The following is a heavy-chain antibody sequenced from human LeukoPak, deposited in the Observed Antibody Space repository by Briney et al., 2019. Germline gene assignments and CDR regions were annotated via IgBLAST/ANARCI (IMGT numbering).Heavy chain of an antibody. D-gene: IGHD5-18*01. Sequence: GGSLRLSCAASGFTFSSYAMSWVRQAPGKGLEWGSYISSSGSTIYYADSVKGRFTITRDNAKNSLYLQMNSLRAEDTAVYYCASDRVAGIQLWTFDYWGQGTLVTVSS. J-gene: IGHJ4*02. CDR1: GFTFSSYA. CDR3: ASDRVAGIQLWTFDY. V-gene: IGHV3-48*04. CDR2: ISSSGSTI.